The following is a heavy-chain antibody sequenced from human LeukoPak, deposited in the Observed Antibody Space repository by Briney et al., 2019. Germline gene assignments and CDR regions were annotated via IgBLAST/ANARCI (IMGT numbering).Heavy chain of an antibody. Sequence: SETLSLTCAVYGGSFSGYYWSWIRQPPGKGLEWIGEINHSGSTNYNPSLKSRVTISVDTSKNQFSLKLSSVTAADTAVYYCARERYRYYMDVWGKGTTVTISS. CDR2: INHSGST. CDR1: GGSFSGYY. D-gene: IGHD3-9*01. CDR3: ARERYRYYMDV. J-gene: IGHJ6*03. V-gene: IGHV4-34*01.